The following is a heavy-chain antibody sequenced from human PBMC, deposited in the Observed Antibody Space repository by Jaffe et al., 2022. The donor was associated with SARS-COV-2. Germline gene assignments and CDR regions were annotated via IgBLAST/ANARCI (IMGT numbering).Heavy chain of an antibody. CDR3: AKVWSVTETGYNWFDP. V-gene: IGHV1-2*02. D-gene: IGHD2-21*02. CDR2: INPNSGGT. J-gene: IGHJ5*02. CDR1: GYTFTGYY. Sequence: QVQLVQSGAEVKKPGASVKVSCKASGYTFTGYYMYWVRQAPGQGLEWMGWINPNSGGTKYAQKFQGRVTMTRDTSISTAYMELSRLTSDDTAVYYCAKVWSVTETGYNWFDPWGQGTRVTVSS.